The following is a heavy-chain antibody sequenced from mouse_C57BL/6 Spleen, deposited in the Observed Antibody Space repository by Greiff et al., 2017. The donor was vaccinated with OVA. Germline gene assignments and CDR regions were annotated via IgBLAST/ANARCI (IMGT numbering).Heavy chain of an antibody. Sequence: QVQLKQPGAELVKPGASVKLSCKASGYTFTSYWMQWVKQRPGQGLEWIGEIDPSDSYTNYNQKFKGKATLTVDTSSSTAYMQLSSLTSEDSAVYYCARQNLLLRYLDVWGTGTTVTVSS. CDR2: IDPSDSYT. CDR3: ARQNLLLRYLDV. D-gene: IGHD1-1*01. CDR1: GYTFTSYW. V-gene: IGHV1-50*01. J-gene: IGHJ1*03.